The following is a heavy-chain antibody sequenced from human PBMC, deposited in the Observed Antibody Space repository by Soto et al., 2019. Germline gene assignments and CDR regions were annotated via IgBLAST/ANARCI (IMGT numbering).Heavy chain of an antibody. V-gene: IGHV1-69*01. J-gene: IGHJ4*02. CDR2: IIPIFGTA. CDR1: GGTFSSYA. Sequence: QVQLVQSGAEVKKPGSSVKVSCKASGGTFSSYAISWVXXXPGQGLEWMGGIIPIFGTANYAXEXXXXXXXXXXXXXXXXYMELSSLRSEDTAVYYCARDGGYWGQGTLVTVSS. CDR3: ARDGGY. D-gene: IGHD3-16*01.